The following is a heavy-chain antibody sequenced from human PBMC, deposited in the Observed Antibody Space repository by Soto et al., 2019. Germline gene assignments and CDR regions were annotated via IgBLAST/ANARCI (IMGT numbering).Heavy chain of an antibody. V-gene: IGHV2-5*01. J-gene: IGHJ3*02. CDR1: GFSLTTSGVG. D-gene: IGHD6-6*01. CDR3: ARGLATLPVFAFDI. CDR2: IYWSGDE. Sequence: SGPTLVNPTQTLTLTCSFSGFSLTTSGVGVGWIRQSPGKALEWLALIYWSGDEHYRPSLKSRLSIFKDTSKNHVVLTMTDMDPADTGTYYCARGLATLPVFAFDIWGRGTMVTVSS.